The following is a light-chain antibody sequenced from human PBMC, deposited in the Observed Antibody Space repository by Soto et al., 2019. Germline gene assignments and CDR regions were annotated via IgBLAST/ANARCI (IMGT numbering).Light chain of an antibody. CDR1: QSVASGH. CDR2: DAS. V-gene: IGKV3-20*01. CDR3: QQYGTAPIT. Sequence: EIVLTQSPGTLSLSPGEIATLSCRASQSVASGHLAWYQQTPGQAPRLLVSDASSRATGIPDRFSGSASGTDFTLTISRLEPEDSAMYYRQQYGTAPITFGQGTRLEIK. J-gene: IGKJ5*01.